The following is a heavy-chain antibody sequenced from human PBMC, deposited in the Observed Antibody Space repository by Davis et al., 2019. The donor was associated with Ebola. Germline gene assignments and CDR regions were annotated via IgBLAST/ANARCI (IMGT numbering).Heavy chain of an antibody. D-gene: IGHD6-19*01. CDR3: ARLLSIAVAGFFDY. CDR1: GGTFSSYA. CDR2: IIPIFGTA. J-gene: IGHJ4*02. Sequence: SVKVSCKASGGTFSSYAISWVRQAPGQGLEWMGGIIPIFGTANYAQKFQGRVTITADKSTSTAYMELSSLRSEDTAVYYCARLLSIAVAGFFDYWGQGTLVTVSS. V-gene: IGHV1-69*06.